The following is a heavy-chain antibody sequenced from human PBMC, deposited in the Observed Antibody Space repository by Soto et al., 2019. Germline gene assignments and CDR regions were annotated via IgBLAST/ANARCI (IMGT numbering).Heavy chain of an antibody. J-gene: IGHJ5*02. CDR3: AKDRGSGSTSWYNGWFDP. CDR1: GFTFSSYA. CDR2: ISGNGAST. D-gene: IGHD2-2*02. Sequence: PGGSLRLSCAASGFTFSSYAMTWVRQAPGKGLEWVSGISGNGASTYSADSVKGRFIISRDNSKNTLYLQMNSLRAEDTAVYYCAKDRGSGSTSWYNGWFDPWGQGTLVTVSS. V-gene: IGHV3-23*01.